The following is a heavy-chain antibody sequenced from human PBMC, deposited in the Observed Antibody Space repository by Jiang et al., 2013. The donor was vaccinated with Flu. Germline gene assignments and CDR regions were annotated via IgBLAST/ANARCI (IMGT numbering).Heavy chain of an antibody. CDR2: INTNTGNP. CDR1: GYTFTSYA. CDR3: ARDLYGGYAKIDY. J-gene: IGHJ4*02. D-gene: IGHD5-12*01. V-gene: IGHV7-4-1*02. Sequence: VSCKASGYTFTSYALNWVRQAPGQGLEWMGWINTNTGNPTYAQGVTGRFVFSLDTSVSTAYLQISSLKAEDTAVYYCARDLYGGYAKIDYWGQGAVVTVSS.